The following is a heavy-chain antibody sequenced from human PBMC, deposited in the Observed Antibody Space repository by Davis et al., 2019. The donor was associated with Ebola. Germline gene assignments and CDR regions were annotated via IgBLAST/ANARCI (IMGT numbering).Heavy chain of an antibody. V-gene: IGHV3-15*01. Sequence: GGSLRLSCAASGFTFSSYSMNWVRQAPGKGLEWVGRIKSKTDGGTTDYAAPVKGRFTISRDDSKNTLYLQMNSLKTEDTAVYYCTTAVLWFSPDYWGQGTLVTVSS. J-gene: IGHJ4*02. CDR2: IKSKTDGGTT. CDR1: GFTFSSYS. CDR3: TTAVLWFSPDY. D-gene: IGHD3-10*01.